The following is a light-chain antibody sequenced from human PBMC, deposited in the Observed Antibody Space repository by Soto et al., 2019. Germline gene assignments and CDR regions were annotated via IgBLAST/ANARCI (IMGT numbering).Light chain of an antibody. Sequence: QSVLTQPPSASGSPGQSVTISCAGTSSDVGGYNYVSWYQQHPGKAPKLMIYEVSARPSGVPDRFSGSKSGNTASLTVSGLQGEDEADFYCSSYAGNNNLVFGGGTKLTVL. CDR3: SSYAGNNNLV. J-gene: IGLJ3*02. V-gene: IGLV2-8*01. CDR1: SSDVGGYNY. CDR2: EVS.